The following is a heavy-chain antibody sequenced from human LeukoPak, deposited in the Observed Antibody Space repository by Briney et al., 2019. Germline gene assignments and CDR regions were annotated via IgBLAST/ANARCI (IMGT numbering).Heavy chain of an antibody. CDR1: GGSISSSSYY. D-gene: IGHD3-22*01. CDR2: IYYSGST. Sequence: SETLSLTCTVSGGSISSSSYYWGWIRQPPGKGLEWIGSIYYSGSTYYNPSLKSRVTISVDTSKNQFSLKLSSVTAADTAVYYCARDTGYYYDSSGYLFDYWGQGTLVTVSS. V-gene: IGHV4-39*07. CDR3: ARDTGYYYDSSGYLFDY. J-gene: IGHJ4*02.